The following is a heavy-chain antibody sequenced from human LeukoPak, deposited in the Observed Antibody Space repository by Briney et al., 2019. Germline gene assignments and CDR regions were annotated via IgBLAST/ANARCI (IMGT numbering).Heavy chain of an antibody. Sequence: PSETLSLTCTVPGGSISSYYWSWIRQPPGKGLEWIGYIYYSGSTNYNPSLKSRVTISVDTSKNQFSLKLSSVTAADTAVYYCARDYMVDYYYYGMDVWGQGTTVTVSS. CDR2: IYYSGST. D-gene: IGHD2-15*01. V-gene: IGHV4-59*01. CDR1: GGSISSYY. J-gene: IGHJ6*02. CDR3: ARDYMVDYYYYGMDV.